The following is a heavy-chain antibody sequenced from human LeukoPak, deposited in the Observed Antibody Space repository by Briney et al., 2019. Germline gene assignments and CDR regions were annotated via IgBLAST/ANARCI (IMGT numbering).Heavy chain of an antibody. V-gene: IGHV3-30-3*01. Sequence: PGGSLRLSCAASGFTFSSYAMHWVRQAPGKGLEWVAVISYDGSNKYYADSVKGRFTISGDNSKNTLYLQMNSLRAEDTAVYYCAKDLSPAAAWGQGTLVTVSS. CDR1: GFTFSSYA. J-gene: IGHJ5*02. D-gene: IGHD6-25*01. CDR2: ISYDGSNK. CDR3: AKDLSPAAA.